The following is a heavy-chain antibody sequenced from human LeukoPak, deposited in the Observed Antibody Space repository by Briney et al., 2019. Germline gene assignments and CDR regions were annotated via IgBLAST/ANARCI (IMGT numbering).Heavy chain of an antibody. CDR2: INSDGSTT. CDR1: GFTFSIYW. J-gene: IGHJ4*02. D-gene: IGHD4-23*01. Sequence: GGSLRLSCAASGFTFSIYWMHWVRRSRGGGVVCVSRINSDGSTTNYADSVKRRFPVSRDNPKNTLYLQMNSLRAEDTAVYYCARAPSSTTVGTRGLDYWGQGTLVTVSS. CDR3: ARAPSSTTVGTRGLDY. V-gene: IGHV3-74*01.